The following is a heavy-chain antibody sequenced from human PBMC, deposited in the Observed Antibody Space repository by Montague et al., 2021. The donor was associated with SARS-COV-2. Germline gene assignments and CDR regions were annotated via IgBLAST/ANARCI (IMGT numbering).Heavy chain of an antibody. Sequence: SETLSLTCTVYGDSISSSSYNWGWIRQPPGKGLEWIGSVHDNGRTYYNPSLKSRVTMYVDTSKKQISLSLSSVTAADTAAYYSTRHVPMTWAEPSPGFDYWGQGTLVTVSS. CDR1: GDSISSSSYN. D-gene: IGHD3-22*01. CDR3: TRHVPMTWAEPSPGFDY. J-gene: IGHJ4*02. V-gene: IGHV4-39*01. CDR2: VHDNGRT.